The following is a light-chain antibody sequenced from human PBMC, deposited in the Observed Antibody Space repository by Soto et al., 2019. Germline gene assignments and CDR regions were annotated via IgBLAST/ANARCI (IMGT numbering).Light chain of an antibody. Sequence: DIQMTQSPSSLSASVGDRVTITCQAGHHINNYLNWFQQKPGKAPKLLIYDASKLQTGVPSRFSGSGSGTDFTITISSLQPEDIATYYCQQYDALPFTFGPGTKVDIK. J-gene: IGKJ3*01. CDR1: HHINNY. CDR3: QQYDALPFT. V-gene: IGKV1-33*01. CDR2: DAS.